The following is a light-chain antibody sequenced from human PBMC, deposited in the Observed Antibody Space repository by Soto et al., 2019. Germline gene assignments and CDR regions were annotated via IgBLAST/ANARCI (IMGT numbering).Light chain of an antibody. J-gene: IGKJ1*01. CDR1: QSVSSN. V-gene: IGKV3-15*01. CDR3: QPYNDWPPWK. Sequence: ILMTQSPATLSVSPGERATLSCRASQSVSSNVAWYQPKPGQAPRLLIYGASNRATGIPARFSGSGSGTDFSLTITSLQSEDFAVYYCQPYNDWPPWKFGQGTKVDI. CDR2: GAS.